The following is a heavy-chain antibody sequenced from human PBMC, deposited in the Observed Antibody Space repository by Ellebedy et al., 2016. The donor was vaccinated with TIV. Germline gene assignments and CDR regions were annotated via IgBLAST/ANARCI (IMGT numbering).Heavy chain of an antibody. V-gene: IGHV1-18*04. CDR1: GYTFISCG. Sequence: ASVKVSXKASGYTFISCGISWVRQAPGQGLEWMGWISPYTGNTRYAQNLQDRVTMTTDTSTSTAYLELGSLRSDDTAVYFCARKTGSRQGYYGLDVWGQGTTVTVSS. J-gene: IGHJ6*02. CDR2: ISPYTGNT. D-gene: IGHD3-10*01. CDR3: ARKTGSRQGYYGLDV.